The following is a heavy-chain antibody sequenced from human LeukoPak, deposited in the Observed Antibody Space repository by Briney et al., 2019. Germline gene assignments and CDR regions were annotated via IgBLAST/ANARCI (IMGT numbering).Heavy chain of an antibody. D-gene: IGHD3-22*01. V-gene: IGHV4-39*07. CDR1: GGSISSSSYY. Sequence: PSETLSLTCTVSGGSISSSSYYWGWIRQPPGKGLEWIGSIYYSGSTYYNPSLKSRVTISVDTSKNQFSLKLSSVTAADTAVYYCARGSSTYYYDSSGYIWGQGTLVTVSS. J-gene: IGHJ4*02. CDR3: ARGSSTYYYDSSGYI. CDR2: IYYSGST.